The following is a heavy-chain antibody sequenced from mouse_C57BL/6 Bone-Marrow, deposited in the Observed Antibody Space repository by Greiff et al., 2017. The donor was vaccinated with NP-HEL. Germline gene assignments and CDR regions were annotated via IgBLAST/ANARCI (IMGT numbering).Heavy chain of an antibody. D-gene: IGHD2-3*01. CDR3: ARRDGFDY. Sequence: VQLQQSGGDLVKPGGSLKLSCAASGFTFSSYGMSWVRQTPDKRLEWVATISSGGSYTYYPDSVKGRFTISRDNAKNTLYLQMSSLKSEDTAMYYCARRDGFDYWGQGTTLTVSS. CDR2: ISSGGSYT. CDR1: GFTFSSYG. V-gene: IGHV5-6*01. J-gene: IGHJ2*01.